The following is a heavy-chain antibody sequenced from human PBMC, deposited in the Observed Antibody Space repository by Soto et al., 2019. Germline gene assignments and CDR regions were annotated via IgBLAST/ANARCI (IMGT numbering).Heavy chain of an antibody. D-gene: IGHD3-9*01. CDR2: ISSSSSYT. CDR1: GFTFSDYD. J-gene: IGHJ3*02. Sequence: QVQLVESGGGLVKPGGSLRLSCAASGFTFSDYDMSWIRQAPGKGLEWVSYISSSSSYTNYADSVKGRFTISRDNAKNSLYLQMKGLRAEDTAVYYCERDADILTGSDAFDIWGQGTMVTVSS. CDR3: ERDADILTGSDAFDI. V-gene: IGHV3-11*05.